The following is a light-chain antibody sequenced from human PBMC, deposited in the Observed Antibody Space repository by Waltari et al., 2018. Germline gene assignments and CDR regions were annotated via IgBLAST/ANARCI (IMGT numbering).Light chain of an antibody. CDR3: QQSYNTPWT. J-gene: IGKJ1*01. CDR2: AAS. Sequence: DIQMTQSPSSLSASVGERVTITCRASRSISSYLNWNQQKPGKAPKLLIYAASNLQSGVPSRFSGSGSGTDFTLTISSLQPEDFATYYCQQSYNTPWTFGQGTKVEIK. CDR1: RSISSY. V-gene: IGKV1-39*01.